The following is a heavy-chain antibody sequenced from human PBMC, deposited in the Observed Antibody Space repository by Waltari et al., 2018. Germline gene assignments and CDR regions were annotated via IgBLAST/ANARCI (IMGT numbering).Heavy chain of an antibody. CDR3: ARGRDVFANFDYNWFDP. CDR1: GYTFINYE. D-gene: IGHD2-21*01. J-gene: IGHJ5*02. Sequence: QVQLVQSGAEVLKPGASVKVSCQASGYTFINYEINWVRQAAGQGLEWMGGVNPNRGATAYSQKFQGRITMTWDTSRSAAYMELSNLRSDDTAVLYWARGRDVFANFDYNWFDPWGQGTLVTVSS. V-gene: IGHV1-8*02. CDR2: VNPNRGAT.